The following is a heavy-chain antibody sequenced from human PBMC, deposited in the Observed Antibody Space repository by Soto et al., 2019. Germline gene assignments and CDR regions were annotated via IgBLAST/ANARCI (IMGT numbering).Heavy chain of an antibody. CDR3: ARDWYSRPPIDY. D-gene: IGHD6-13*01. Sequence: GGSLRLSCAASVFTFSSYSMNWVRQAPGKGLEWVSSISSSSSYIYYADSVKGRFTISRDNSKNTLYLQMNSLRAEDTAVYYCARDWYSRPPIDYWGQGTLVTVSS. V-gene: IGHV3-21*01. CDR2: ISSSSSYI. J-gene: IGHJ4*02. CDR1: VFTFSSYS.